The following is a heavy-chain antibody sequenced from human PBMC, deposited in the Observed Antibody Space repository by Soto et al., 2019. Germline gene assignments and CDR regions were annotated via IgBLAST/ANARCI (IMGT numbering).Heavy chain of an antibody. V-gene: IGHV5-51*01. CDR3: ARRKSGPTYSYYGLDV. Sequence: ESLNVSCKGSGYRFSDYWIAWVRQMPGKGLEWMGIIYPGDSDTRYSPSFQGQVTISADKSISTAYLQWITLKASDTAIYYCARRKSGPTYSYYGLDVWGQGTTVTVSS. CDR2: IYPGDSDT. J-gene: IGHJ6*02. CDR1: GYRFSDYW.